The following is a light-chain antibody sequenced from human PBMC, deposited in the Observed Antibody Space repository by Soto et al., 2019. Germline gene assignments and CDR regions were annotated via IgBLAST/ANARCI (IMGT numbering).Light chain of an antibody. CDR2: NNN. J-gene: IGLJ3*02. Sequence: QSVLTQPPSASGTPGQRVTISCSGSRSNIGNNAVSWYQQFPGTAPKLLIYNNNQRPSGVPDRFFGSKSGTSASLAISGLQSEDEADYYCATWDDSLNAWGVFSGGTKLTVL. CDR3: ATWDDSLNAWGV. V-gene: IGLV1-44*01. CDR1: RSNIGNNA.